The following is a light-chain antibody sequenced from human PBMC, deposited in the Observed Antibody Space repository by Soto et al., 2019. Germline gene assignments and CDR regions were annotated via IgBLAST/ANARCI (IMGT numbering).Light chain of an antibody. J-gene: IGKJ2*01. CDR1: QDVSIF. CDR2: DAS. CDR3: QQRSTWLYT. V-gene: IGKV3-11*02. Sequence: EILLAQSPATLSLSPGERATLSCKASQDVSIFLAWYQQKPGQAPRLLIHDASNRATGVPDRFSGSGSGRDFTLTITSLEPEDCAVYYCQQRSTWLYTFGQGTKLEV.